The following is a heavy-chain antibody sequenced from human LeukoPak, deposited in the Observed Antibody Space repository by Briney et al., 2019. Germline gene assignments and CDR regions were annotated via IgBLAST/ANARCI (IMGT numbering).Heavy chain of an antibody. CDR2: IIPIFGTA. V-gene: IGHV1-69*13. J-gene: IGHJ4*02. Sequence: SVKVSCKASGGTFSSYAISWVRQAPGQGLEWMGGIIPIFGTANYAQKFQGRVTITADESTSTAYMELSSLRSEDTAVYYCARVGSGRDQSFDYWGQGALVTVSS. CDR3: ARVGSGRDQSFDY. CDR1: GGTFSSYA. D-gene: IGHD3-3*01.